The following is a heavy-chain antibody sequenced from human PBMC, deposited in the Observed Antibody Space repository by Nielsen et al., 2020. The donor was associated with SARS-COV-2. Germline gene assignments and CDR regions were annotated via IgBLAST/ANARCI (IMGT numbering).Heavy chain of an antibody. CDR2: ISASGGGT. CDR1: GFTFNIYA. Sequence: GGSLRLSCAASGFTFNIYAMAWVRRAPGRGLQWVTAISASGGGTSYTDSVKGRFSISRDNSKNTLYLQMHSLRVEDTAVYYCAKDDVVRGDAFDIWGPGTMVTVSS. J-gene: IGHJ3*02. D-gene: IGHD3-10*01. CDR3: AKDDVVRGDAFDI. V-gene: IGHV3-23*01.